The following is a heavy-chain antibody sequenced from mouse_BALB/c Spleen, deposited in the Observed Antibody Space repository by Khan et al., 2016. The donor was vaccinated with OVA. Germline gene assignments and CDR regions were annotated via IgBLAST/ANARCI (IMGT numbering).Heavy chain of an antibody. D-gene: IGHD1-2*01. Sequence: QVQLQQSGAELARPGASVKLSCKASGYTFTDYYINWVKQRTGQGLEWIGEIYPRSGNTYYNEKFKGKATLTADKSSSIAYMQLSSLTSEDSAVYVCERRNYFVYTFAYWGQGTLVTVSA. V-gene: IGHV1-77*01. CDR3: ERRNYFVYTFAY. CDR1: GYTFTDYY. CDR2: IYPRSGNT. J-gene: IGHJ3*01.